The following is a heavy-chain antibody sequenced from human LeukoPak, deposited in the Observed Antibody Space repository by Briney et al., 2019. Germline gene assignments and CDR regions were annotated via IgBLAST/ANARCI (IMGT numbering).Heavy chain of an antibody. CDR3: ARDLDSSGYYHVVDS. Sequence: GGSLRLSCADSGFTFSSYAMSWVRQAPGKGLEWVSLISTSGRTHYADSVQGRFTISRDNSKNTLSLHMNSLRAEDTAVYYCARDLDSSGYYHVVDSWGQGAPVTVSS. V-gene: IGHV3-23*01. CDR1: GFTFSSYA. J-gene: IGHJ4*02. D-gene: IGHD3-22*01. CDR2: ISTSGRT.